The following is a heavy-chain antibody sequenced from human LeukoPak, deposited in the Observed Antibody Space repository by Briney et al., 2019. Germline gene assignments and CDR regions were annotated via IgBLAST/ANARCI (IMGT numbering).Heavy chain of an antibody. D-gene: IGHD4-11*01. J-gene: IGHJ4*02. CDR2: IWSDGSNK. Sequence: KPAGSLRLSCAASGFTFNHYGMHWVRQAPGKGLEWVAAIWSDGSNKFYADSVKGRFTISRDDSRDTVYRQMDSLTAEDTAVYYCAKDAQRGFDYSNSLEYWGQGTLVTVSS. V-gene: IGHV3-33*06. CDR1: GFTFNHYG. CDR3: AKDAQRGFDYSNSLEY.